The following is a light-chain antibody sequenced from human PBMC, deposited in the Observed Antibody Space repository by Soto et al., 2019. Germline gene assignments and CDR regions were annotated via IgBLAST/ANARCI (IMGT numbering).Light chain of an antibody. CDR3: TSYTSSRTYV. CDR2: DVS. V-gene: IGLV2-14*03. Sequence: QSALTQPASVSGSPGQSSTISCTGTSSDVGGYNYVSLYQQHPGKAPNLMIYDVSNRPSGVSNRFSGSKSGKTAYLTISGLQAEDEADYYCTSYTSSRTYVFGTGTKVTVL. CDR1: SSDVGGYNY. J-gene: IGLJ1*01.